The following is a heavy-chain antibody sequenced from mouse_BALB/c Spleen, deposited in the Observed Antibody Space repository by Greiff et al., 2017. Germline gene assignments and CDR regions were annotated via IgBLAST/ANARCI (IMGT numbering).Heavy chain of an antibody. CDR2: IWGDGST. CDR1: GFSLTGYG. V-gene: IGHV2-6-7*01. D-gene: IGHD2-1*01. Sequence: VKLMESGPGLVAPSQSLSITCTVSGFSLTGYGVNWVRQPPGKGLEWLGMIWGDGSTDYNSALKSRLSISKDNSKSQVFLKMNSLQTDDTARYYCARGEVTTLYYYAMDYWGQGTSVTVSS. J-gene: IGHJ4*01. CDR3: ARGEVTTLYYYAMDY.